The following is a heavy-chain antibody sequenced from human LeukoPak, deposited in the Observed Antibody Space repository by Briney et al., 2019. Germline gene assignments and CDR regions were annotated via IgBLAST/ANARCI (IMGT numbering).Heavy chain of an antibody. CDR3: ARVLDSGRSDH. D-gene: IGHD3-10*01. J-gene: IGHJ4*02. V-gene: IGHV1-18*01. Sequence: ASVKVSCKASGYTFTSYGISWVRQAPGQGLEWMGWISTDNGNTNYAQKLQGRVTMTTDTSTSTAYMDLRSLRSDDTAVYYCARVLDSGRSDHWGQGTLVTVSS. CDR2: ISTDNGNT. CDR1: GYTFTSYG.